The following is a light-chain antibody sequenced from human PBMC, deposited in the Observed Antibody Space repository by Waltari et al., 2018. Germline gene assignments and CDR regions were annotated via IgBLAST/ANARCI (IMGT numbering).Light chain of an antibody. CDR3: ATWDDSLNGVV. CDR2: SNN. J-gene: IGLJ2*01. Sequence: QSVLTQPPSASGTPGQGVTISCSGSRSNIGTNTVNWYRQLPGTAPNVLIYSNNQRPSGVPDRFSGSKSGTSASLAVSGLQSEDEGDYYCATWDDSLNGVVFGGGTKLTVL. CDR1: RSNIGTNT. V-gene: IGLV1-44*01.